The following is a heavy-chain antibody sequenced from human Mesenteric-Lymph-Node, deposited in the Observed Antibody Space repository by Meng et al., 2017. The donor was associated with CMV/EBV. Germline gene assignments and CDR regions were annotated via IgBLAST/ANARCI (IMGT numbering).Heavy chain of an antibody. Sequence: GESLKISCAASGFTFSSYAMHWVRQAPGKGLEWVAVISYDGSNKYYADSVKGRFTISRDNAKNSLYLQMNSLRAEDTAVYYCARGGQRGYGMDVWGQGTTVTVSS. J-gene: IGHJ6*02. CDR2: ISYDGSNK. CDR3: ARGGQRGYGMDV. V-gene: IGHV3-30-3*01. CDR1: GFTFSSYA.